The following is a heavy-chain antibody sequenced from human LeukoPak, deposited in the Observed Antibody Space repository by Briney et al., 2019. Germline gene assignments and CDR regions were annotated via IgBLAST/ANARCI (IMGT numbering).Heavy chain of an antibody. J-gene: IGHJ4*02. CDR1: GFTFSDYY. D-gene: IGHD3-22*01. V-gene: IGHV3-11*04. CDR3: ARTGNYYDSSGYYTYFDY. Sequence: KPGGSLRLSCAASGFTFSDYYMSWIRQAPGKGLEWVSYISSSGSTIYYADSVKGRFTISRDNAKNSLYLQMNSLGAEDTAVYYCARTGNYYDSSGYYTYFDYWGQGTLVTVYS. CDR2: ISSSGSTI.